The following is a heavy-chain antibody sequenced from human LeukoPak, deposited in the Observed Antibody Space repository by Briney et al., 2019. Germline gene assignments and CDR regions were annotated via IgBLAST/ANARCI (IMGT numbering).Heavy chain of an antibody. V-gene: IGHV4-30-2*01. J-gene: IGHJ3*02. CDR1: GGSISSGGYS. D-gene: IGHD3-22*01. Sequence: PSETLSLTCAVSGGSISSGGYSWSWIRQPPGKGLEWIGYIYHSGSTYYNPSLKSRVTISVDRSRNQFSLKLSSVTAADTAVYYCAREKYYYDSSGYPDRYFDIWGQGTMVTVSS. CDR2: IYHSGST. CDR3: AREKYYYDSSGYPDRYFDI.